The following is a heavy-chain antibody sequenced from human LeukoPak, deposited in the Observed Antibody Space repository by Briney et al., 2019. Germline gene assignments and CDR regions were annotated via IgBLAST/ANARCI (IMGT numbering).Heavy chain of an antibody. D-gene: IGHD2-2*01. V-gene: IGHV3-30*02. CDR2: IRYDGSNK. CDR1: GFTFSSYG. CDR3: AKDLGEYQLLFDAFDI. J-gene: IGHJ3*02. Sequence: GGSLRLSCAASGFTFSSYGMHWVRQAPGKGLEWVAFIRYDGSNKYYADSVKGRFTISRDNSKNTLYLQMNSLRAEDTAVYYCAKDLGEYQLLFDAFDIWGQGTMVTVSS.